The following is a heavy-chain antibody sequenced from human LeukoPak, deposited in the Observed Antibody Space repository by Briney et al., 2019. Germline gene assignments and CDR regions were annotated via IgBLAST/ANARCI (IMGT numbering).Heavy chain of an antibody. CDR1: GDSVFSNSAA. CDR2: TYYRSKWYN. D-gene: IGHD3-10*01. V-gene: IGHV6-1*01. J-gene: IGHJ4*02. Sequence: WQTLSLTCAISGDSVFSNSAAWNWIRQSPSRGLEWLGRTYYRSKWYNDYAVSVKSRIIIKPDTSKNQFSLLLKSVTHEDTAVYYCVRDVGFDFDYWGQGALVTVSS. CDR3: VRDVGFDFDY.